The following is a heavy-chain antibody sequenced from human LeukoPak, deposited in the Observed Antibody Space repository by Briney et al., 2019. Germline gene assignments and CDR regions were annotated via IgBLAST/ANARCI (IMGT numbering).Heavy chain of an antibody. D-gene: IGHD4-17*01. V-gene: IGHV4-34*01. J-gene: IGHJ2*01. Sequence: SETLSLTCTVSGGSISSYYWSWIRQPPGEGLKWIGEINHSGGTNYNPSLKSRVTISVDTSKNQFSLKLSSVTAADTAVYYCARGGGDDWYFDLWGRGTLVTVSS. CDR2: INHSGGT. CDR1: GGSISSYY. CDR3: ARGGGDDWYFDL.